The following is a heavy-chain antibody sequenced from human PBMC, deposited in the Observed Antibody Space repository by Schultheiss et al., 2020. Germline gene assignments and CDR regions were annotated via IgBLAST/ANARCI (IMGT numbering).Heavy chain of an antibody. CDR3: ARDRGVATSYYDYSMDI. D-gene: IGHD5-12*01. J-gene: IGHJ6*03. V-gene: IGHV4-59*01. Sequence: SETLSLTCSVSGGSISSSYWSWIRQPPGKGLEGIGYIYYSGSTNYNPSLKSRVTISVDTSKNQFSLKLSSVTAADTAVYYCARDRGVATSYYDYSMDIWGKGTTVTVSS. CDR2: IYYSGST. CDR1: GGSISSSY.